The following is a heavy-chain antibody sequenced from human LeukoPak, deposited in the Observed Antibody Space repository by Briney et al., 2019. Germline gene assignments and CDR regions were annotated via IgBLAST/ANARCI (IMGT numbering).Heavy chain of an antibody. CDR1: GYTFTSYG. D-gene: IGHD4-17*01. CDR2: ISAYNGNT. J-gene: IGHJ3*02. Sequence: ASVKVPCKASGYTFTSYGISWVRQAPGQGLEWMGWISAYNGNTNYAQKLQGRVTTTTDTSTSTAYMELRSLRSDDTALYYCARDVRAGDYNRDAFDIWGQGTMVTVSS. CDR3: ARDVRAGDYNRDAFDI. V-gene: IGHV1-18*01.